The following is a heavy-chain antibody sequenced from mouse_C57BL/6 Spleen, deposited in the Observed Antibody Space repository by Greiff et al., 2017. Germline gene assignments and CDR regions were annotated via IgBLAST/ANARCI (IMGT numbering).Heavy chain of an antibody. D-gene: IGHD2-1*01. CDR3: ARWGLLWRAMDY. V-gene: IGHV1-53*01. J-gene: IGHJ4*01. Sequence: QVQLQQPGTELVKPGASVKLSCKASGYTFTSYWMHWVKQRPGQGLEWIGNINPSNGGTNYNEKFKSKATLTVDKSSSTAYMQLSSLTSEDAAVYYCARWGLLWRAMDYWGQGTSVTVSS. CDR2: INPSNGGT. CDR1: GYTFTSYW.